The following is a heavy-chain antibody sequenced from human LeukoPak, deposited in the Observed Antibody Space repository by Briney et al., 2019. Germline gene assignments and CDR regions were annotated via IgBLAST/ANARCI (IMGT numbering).Heavy chain of an antibody. J-gene: IGHJ4*02. CDR1: GFTFSSYA. D-gene: IGHD4-17*01. Sequence: GGSLRLSCAASGFTFSSYAMHWVRQAPGKGLEGVAVISYDGSNKYYADSVKGRFTISRDNSKNTLYLQMNGLRAEDTAVYYCAREDDYGDLRDSYYFDYWGQGTLVTVSS. CDR3: AREDDYGDLRDSYYFDY. V-gene: IGHV3-30-3*01. CDR2: ISYDGSNK.